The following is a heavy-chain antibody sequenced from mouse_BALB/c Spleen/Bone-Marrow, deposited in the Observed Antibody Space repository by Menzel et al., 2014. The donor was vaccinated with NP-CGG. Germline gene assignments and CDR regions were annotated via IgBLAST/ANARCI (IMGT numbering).Heavy chain of an antibody. J-gene: IGHJ2*01. CDR1: GYTFTSYT. CDR2: INPSSGYT. V-gene: IGHV1-4*01. Sequence: QVHVKQSGAELARPGASVKMSCNASGYTFTSYTMHWVKQRPGQGLEWIGYINPSSGYTNYNQKFKDKAILTADKSSSTAYMQLSSLTSEDSAVYYCARRYYGNPFDYWGQGTTLTVSS. D-gene: IGHD2-1*01. CDR3: ARRYYGNPFDY.